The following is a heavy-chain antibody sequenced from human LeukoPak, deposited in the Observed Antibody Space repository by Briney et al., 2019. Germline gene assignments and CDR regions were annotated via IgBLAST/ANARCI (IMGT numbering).Heavy chain of an antibody. J-gene: IGHJ3*02. CDR3: ARPRAYCGGDCSSYTFDI. CDR1: GGXISSYY. Sequence: PSETLSLTCTVSGGXISSYYCSWIRQPPGKGLEWIGDIYYSGITNYNPSVKSRVTISVDTSNNQFSLRLSSVTAADTAVYYCARPRAYCGGDCSSYTFDIWGQGTMVTVSS. D-gene: IGHD2-21*02. CDR2: IYYSGIT. V-gene: IGHV4-59*08.